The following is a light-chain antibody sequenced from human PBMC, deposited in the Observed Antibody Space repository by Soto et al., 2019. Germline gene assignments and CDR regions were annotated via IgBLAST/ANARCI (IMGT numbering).Light chain of an antibody. CDR3: QQRSTWPLT. CDR2: DTF. CDR1: QDISTY. J-gene: IGKJ4*01. Sequence: IVLTQSPASLSVSPGERATLSCRASQDISTYLAWYQQKPGQAPRLIIYDTFNRVSGVPDRITGSGSGTVVTLTVSNVAPDDSAIYYCQQRSTWPLTFGGGNKVEIK. V-gene: IGKV3-11*01.